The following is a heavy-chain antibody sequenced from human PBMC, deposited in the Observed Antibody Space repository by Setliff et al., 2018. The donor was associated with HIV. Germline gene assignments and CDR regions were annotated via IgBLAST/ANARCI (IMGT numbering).Heavy chain of an antibody. V-gene: IGHV3-23*01. J-gene: IGHJ4*02. CDR1: GFTFSSYA. CDR2: ISVSGRST. Sequence: PGGSLRLSCAASGFTFSSYAMSWVRQAPGKGLEWVSVISVSGRSTYYADSVKGRFTISRDNSKNTLYLQMNSLRVEDTAVYYCTKTMYSSRWSGFDYWGQGTPVTVSS. CDR3: TKTMYSSRWSGFDY. D-gene: IGHD6-13*01.